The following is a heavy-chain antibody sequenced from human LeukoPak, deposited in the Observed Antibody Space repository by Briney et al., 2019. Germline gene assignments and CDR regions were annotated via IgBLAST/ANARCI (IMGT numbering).Heavy chain of an antibody. D-gene: IGHD5-24*01. CDR3: ARYLEMAPPYYYYGMDV. Sequence: GASVKVSCKASGYTFTSYGISWVRQAPGQGLEWMGWISAYNGNTNYAQKLQGRVIMTTDTSTSTAYMELRSLRSDDTAVYYCARYLEMAPPYYYYGMDVWGQGTTVTVSS. V-gene: IGHV1-18*01. CDR1: GYTFTSYG. CDR2: ISAYNGNT. J-gene: IGHJ6*02.